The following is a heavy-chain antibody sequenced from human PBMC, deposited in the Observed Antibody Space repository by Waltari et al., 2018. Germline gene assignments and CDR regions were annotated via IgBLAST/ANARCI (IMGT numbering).Heavy chain of an antibody. CDR1: GFTFRSYA. CDR2: ISYDGSNK. J-gene: IGHJ3*02. CDR3: ARDRSSSSNAFDI. V-gene: IGHV3-30-3*01. Sequence: QVQLVASGGGVVQPGRSLRLSCAASGFTFRSYAFHWVRRAPGKGLEWVAVISYDGSNKYYADSVKGRFTISRDNSKNTLYLQMNSLRAEDTAVYYCARDRSSSSNAFDIWGQGTMVTVSS. D-gene: IGHD6-6*01.